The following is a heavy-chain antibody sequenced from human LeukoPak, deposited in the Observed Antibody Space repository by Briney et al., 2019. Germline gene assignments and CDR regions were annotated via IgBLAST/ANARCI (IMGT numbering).Heavy chain of an antibody. CDR3: AKGVQDPYYYYGMDV. V-gene: IGHV3-53*01. J-gene: IGHJ6*02. CDR2: IYSGGST. CDR1: GFTVSSNY. Sequence: PGGSLRLSCAASGFTVSSNYMSWVRQAPGKGLEWVSVIYSGGSTYYADSVKGRFTISRDNSKNTLYLQMNSLRAEDTAVYYCAKGVQDPYYYYGMDVWGQGTTVTVSS. D-gene: IGHD6-6*01.